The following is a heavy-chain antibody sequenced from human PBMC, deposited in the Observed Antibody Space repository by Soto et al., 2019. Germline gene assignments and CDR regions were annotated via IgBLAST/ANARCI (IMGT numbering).Heavy chain of an antibody. CDR3: ARDYPPNSNYYYFDY. CDR1: GFTFSSYG. D-gene: IGHD4-4*01. V-gene: IGHV3-33*01. Sequence: GGSLRLSCAASGFTFSSYGMHWVRQAPGKGLEWVSVIWYDGSNKYYADSVKGRFTISRDNSKNTLYLQMNSLRAEDTAVDYCARDYPPNSNYYYFDYWGQGTLVTVSS. J-gene: IGHJ4*02. CDR2: IWYDGSNK.